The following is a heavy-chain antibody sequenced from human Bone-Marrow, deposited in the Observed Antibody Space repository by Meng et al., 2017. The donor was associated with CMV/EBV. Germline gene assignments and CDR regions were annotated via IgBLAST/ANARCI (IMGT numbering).Heavy chain of an antibody. CDR1: GESFSAFH. Sequence: SETLSLTCAVYGESFSAFHWSWIRQPPGKGLEWIGAISHCGNTNYNPSLKTRVIISVDTSKSQFSLRLNSLTAADTAVYYCARVILSPPRSKLMGSRRTRDIYYGLDVCGQGTTVTVSS. J-gene: IGHJ6*02. D-gene: IGHD2-8*01. CDR3: ARVILSPPRSKLMGSRRTRDIYYGLDV. CDR2: ISHCGNT. V-gene: IGHV4-34*01.